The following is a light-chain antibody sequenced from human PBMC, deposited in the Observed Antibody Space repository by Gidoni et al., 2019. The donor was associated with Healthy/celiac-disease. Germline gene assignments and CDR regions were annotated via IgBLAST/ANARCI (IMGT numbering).Light chain of an antibody. CDR2: AES. V-gene: IGKV1-39*01. CDR1: QSISSY. Sequence: DIQMTQSPSSLSASVGDRVTITCRASQSISSYLNWYQQKPGKAPKLLIYAESSLQSGVPSRFSGSGSGTDFTLTTSSLQPEDFATYYCQQSYSTPVTFGGGTKVEIK. CDR3: QQSYSTPVT. J-gene: IGKJ4*01.